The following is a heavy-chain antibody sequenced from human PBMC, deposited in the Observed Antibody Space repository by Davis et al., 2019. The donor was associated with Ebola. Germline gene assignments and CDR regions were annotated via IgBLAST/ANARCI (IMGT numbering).Heavy chain of an antibody. V-gene: IGHV3-30*18. Sequence: GESLKISCAASGFSFSTYDMHWVRQAPGKGPEWVAVMAYDGSNENFADSVKGRFTISRDNSKNTLYLQMNSLKPEDTAVYYCAKSSGTSGYDWGLKRYYSYYYDMDVWGIGTTVTVSS. D-gene: IGHD5-12*01. CDR1: GFSFSTYD. CDR2: MAYDGSNE. J-gene: IGHJ6*04. CDR3: AKSSGTSGYDWGLKRYYSYYYDMDV.